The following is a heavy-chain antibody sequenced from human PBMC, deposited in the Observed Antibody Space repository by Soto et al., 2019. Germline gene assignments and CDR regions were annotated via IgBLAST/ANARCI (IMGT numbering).Heavy chain of an antibody. V-gene: IGHV1-69*01. Sequence: QVQLVQSGAEVRKPGSSVKVSCKASGGTFSRHAISWVRQAPGQGLEWLGGIIPIFGTANHAPKFQGRVTIIADESTSTVDMEWSSLRSDDTAMYYCARGWGYDSNDYYYAYWCQGTLVIVSS. CDR3: ARGWGYDSNDYYYAY. J-gene: IGHJ4*02. CDR1: GGTFSRHA. CDR2: IIPIFGTA. D-gene: IGHD3-22*01.